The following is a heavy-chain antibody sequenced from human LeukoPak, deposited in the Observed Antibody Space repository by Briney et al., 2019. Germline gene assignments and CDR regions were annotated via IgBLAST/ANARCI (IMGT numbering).Heavy chain of an antibody. CDR1: GFTFSSYG. D-gene: IGHD4-4*01. J-gene: IGHJ6*02. CDR2: ISYDGSNK. Sequence: GGSLRLSCAASGFTFSSYGMHWVRQAPGKGLEWVAVISYDGSNKYYADSVKGRFTISRDNSKNTLYLQMNSLRAEDTAVYYCAREAHDYSNYYYGMDVWGQGTTVTVSS. V-gene: IGHV3-30*03. CDR3: AREAHDYSNYYYGMDV.